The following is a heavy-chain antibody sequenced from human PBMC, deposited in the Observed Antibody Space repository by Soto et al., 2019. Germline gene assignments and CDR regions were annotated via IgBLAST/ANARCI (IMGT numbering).Heavy chain of an antibody. D-gene: IGHD1-26*01. CDR2: IYYRGST. CDR3: ARDGREASGMDV. CDR1: GGSISSHY. V-gene: IGHV4-59*11. J-gene: IGHJ6*02. Sequence: SETLSLTCTVSGGSISSHYWSWVRQAPGKGLEWIGHIYYRGSTSYNPSLRSRSTISVDTSNNQLSLKLNSVTTADTAVYYCARDGREASGMDVWGQGTKVTVSS.